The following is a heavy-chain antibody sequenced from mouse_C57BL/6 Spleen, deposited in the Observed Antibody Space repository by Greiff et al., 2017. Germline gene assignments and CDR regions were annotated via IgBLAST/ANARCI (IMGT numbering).Heavy chain of an antibody. J-gene: IGHJ3*01. V-gene: IGHV1-54*01. D-gene: IGHD2-4*01. CDR3: ARGRGYDYDEGFAY. Sequence: QVQLKQSGAELVRPGTSVKVSCKASGYAFTNYLIEWVKQRPGQGLEWIGVINPGSGGTNDNEKFKGKATLTADKSSSTAYMQLSSLTSEDSAIYFCARGRGYDYDEGFAYWGQGTLVTVSA. CDR1: GYAFTNYL. CDR2: INPGSGGT.